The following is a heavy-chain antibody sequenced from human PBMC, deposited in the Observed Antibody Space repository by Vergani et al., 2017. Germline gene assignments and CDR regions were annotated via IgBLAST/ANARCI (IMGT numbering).Heavy chain of an antibody. D-gene: IGHD3-3*01. Sequence: QVQLVQSGAEVKKPGASVKVSCKASGYTFTSYGISWVRQAPGQGLEWMGWISAYNGITNYAQKLQGRVTMTTDTSTSTAYMELRSLRSDDTAVYYCARVPTGAPRITIFGVVQASYYYMDVWGKGTTVTVSS. CDR2: ISAYNGIT. J-gene: IGHJ6*03. CDR1: GYTFTSYG. V-gene: IGHV1-18*01. CDR3: ARVPTGAPRITIFGVVQASYYYMDV.